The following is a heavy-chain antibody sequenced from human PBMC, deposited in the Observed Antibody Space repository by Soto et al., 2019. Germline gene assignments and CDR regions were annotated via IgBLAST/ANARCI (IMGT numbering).Heavy chain of an antibody. CDR2: INAGNGNT. V-gene: IGHV1-3*01. CDR3: ERARGATNSRSYFDY. J-gene: IGHJ4*02. Sequence: ASGRVSCKASGYTLTSYAMHWVRQAPGQRLEWMGWINAGNGNTKYSQKFQGRVTITRDTSASTAYMELSSLRSEDPAVYYCERARGATNSRSYFDYCGEGTLVTVSS. CDR1: GYTLTSYA. D-gene: IGHD1-26*01.